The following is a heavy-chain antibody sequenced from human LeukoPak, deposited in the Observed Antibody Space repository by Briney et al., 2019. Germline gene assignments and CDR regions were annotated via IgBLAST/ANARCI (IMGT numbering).Heavy chain of an antibody. CDR1: GLTVSSHH. CDR3: ARVDHYYDSSGYYGGFDY. J-gene: IGHJ4*02. V-gene: IGHV3-66*01. Sequence: GSLRLSCAVSGLTVSSHHMSWVRQTPGQGLEWVSIIYSGGTTKYADSVKGRFIISKDNSKNMVYLQMDSLIGEDSAMYYCARVDHYYDSSGYYGGFDYWGQGTLVTVSS. CDR2: IYSGGTT. D-gene: IGHD3-22*01.